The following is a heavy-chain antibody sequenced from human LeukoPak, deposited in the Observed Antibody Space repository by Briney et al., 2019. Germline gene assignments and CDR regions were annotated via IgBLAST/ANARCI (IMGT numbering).Heavy chain of an antibody. CDR2: ISYDGSNK. CDR3: AKLAARDY. CDR1: GFTFSSYE. J-gene: IGHJ4*02. D-gene: IGHD6-6*01. V-gene: IGHV3-30*18. Sequence: GGPLRLSCAASGFTFSSYEMNWVRQAPGKGLEWVAVISYDGSNKYYADSVKGRFTISRDNSKNTLYLQMNSLRAEDTAVYYCAKLAARDYWGQGTLVTVSS.